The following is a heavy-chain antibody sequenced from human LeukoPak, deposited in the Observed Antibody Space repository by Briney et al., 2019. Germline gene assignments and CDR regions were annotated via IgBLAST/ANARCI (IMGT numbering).Heavy chain of an antibody. Sequence: PSETLSLTCTVSGGSISSSSYYWGWIRQPPGKGLEWIGSIYYSGSTYYNPSLKSRVTISVDTSKNQFSLKLSSVTAADTAVYYCARQPYDSSGYYLPDPWHWGQGTLVTVSS. V-gene: IGHV4-39*01. D-gene: IGHD3-22*01. CDR1: GGSISSSSYY. CDR3: ARQPYDSSGYYLPDPWH. J-gene: IGHJ4*02. CDR2: IYYSGST.